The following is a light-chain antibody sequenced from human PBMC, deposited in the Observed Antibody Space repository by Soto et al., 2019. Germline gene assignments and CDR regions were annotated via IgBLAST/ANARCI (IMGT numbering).Light chain of an antibody. CDR3: QQRSNWPPT. J-gene: IGKJ2*01. V-gene: IGKV3-11*01. CDR1: QSVSSY. Sequence: EIVLTQSPATLSLSPGERATLSCRASQSVSSYLAWYQQKPGQAPRLLIYDASNRATGIPARFSGSGSGTDFSLTISSLEPEVFAIYYYQQRSNWPPTFGQGTKLEIK. CDR2: DAS.